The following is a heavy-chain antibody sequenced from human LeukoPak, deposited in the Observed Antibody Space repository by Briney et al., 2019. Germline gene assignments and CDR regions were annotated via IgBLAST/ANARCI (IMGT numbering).Heavy chain of an antibody. D-gene: IGHD4-23*01. J-gene: IGHJ4*02. CDR1: GYTFTSYD. CDR3: AREQGVTSPGGDH. CDR2: INPSDGSR. V-gene: IGHV1-46*01. Sequence: ASVKVSCKASGYTFTSYDINWVRQAPGQGLEWMGVINPSDGSRSYAQKFQGRVTMTRDTSTSTVYMELSSLRSEDTAVYYCAREQGVTSPGGDHWGQGTLVTVSS.